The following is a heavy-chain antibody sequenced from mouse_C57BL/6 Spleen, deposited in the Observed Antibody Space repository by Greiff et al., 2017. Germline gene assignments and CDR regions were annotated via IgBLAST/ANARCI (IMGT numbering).Heavy chain of an antibody. CDR3: AREEGHYYGSSPFAY. J-gene: IGHJ3*01. CDR2: ISDGGSYT. V-gene: IGHV5-4*01. CDR1: GFTFSSYA. Sequence: EVQLVESGGGLVKPGGSLKLSCAASGFTFSSYALSWVRQTPEKRLEWVATISDGGSYTYYPDNVKGRFTISRDNAKNNLDLQMSHLKSEDTAMYYCAREEGHYYGSSPFAYWGQGTLVTVSA. D-gene: IGHD1-1*01.